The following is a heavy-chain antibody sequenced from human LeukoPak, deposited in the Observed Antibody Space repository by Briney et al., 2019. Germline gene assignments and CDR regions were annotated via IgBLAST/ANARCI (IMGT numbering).Heavy chain of an antibody. J-gene: IGHJ4*02. V-gene: IGHV3-30-3*01. Sequence: PGGSLRLSCAASGFTFSSYAMHWVRQAPGKGLEWVAVISYDGSNKYYADSVKGRFTISRDNSKNTLYLQMNSLRAEDTAVYYCASIAARPDYWGQGTLVTVSS. CDR2: ISYDGSNK. D-gene: IGHD6-6*01. CDR3: ASIAARPDY. CDR1: GFTFSSYA.